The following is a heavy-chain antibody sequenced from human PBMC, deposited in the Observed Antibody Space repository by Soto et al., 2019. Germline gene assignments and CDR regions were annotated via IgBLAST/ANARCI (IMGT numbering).Heavy chain of an antibody. CDR1: GGSISSSNW. J-gene: IGHJ5*02. V-gene: IGHV4-4*02. Sequence: SETLSLTCAVSGGSISSSNWWSWVRQPPGKGLEWIGEIYHSGSTNYNPSLKSRVTISVDKSKNQFSLKLSSVTAADTAVYYCARLGHGSRKYYYDSSGPLWFDPWGQGTLDTVS. CDR3: ARLGHGSRKYYYDSSGPLWFDP. D-gene: IGHD3-22*01. CDR2: IYHSGST.